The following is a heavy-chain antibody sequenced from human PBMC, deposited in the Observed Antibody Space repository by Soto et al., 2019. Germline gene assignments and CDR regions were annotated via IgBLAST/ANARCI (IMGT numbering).Heavy chain of an antibody. J-gene: IGHJ4*02. D-gene: IGHD2-2*01. Sequence: QVQLQESGPGLVKPSDTLSLTCNVSGGSIKSGGYYWGWIRQPPGKGLEWIGYIHYRGRTSYNPSLESRASISLDTSGHHFSLKLTSVTAADTAVYYCARFRDAFGFDSWGQGTLVTVSS. CDR1: GGSIKSGGYY. V-gene: IGHV4-31*03. CDR3: ARFRDAFGFDS. CDR2: IHYRGRT.